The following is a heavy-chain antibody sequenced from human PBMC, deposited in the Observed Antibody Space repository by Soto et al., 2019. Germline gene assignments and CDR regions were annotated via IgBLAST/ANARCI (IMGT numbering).Heavy chain of an antibody. J-gene: IGHJ3*02. V-gene: IGHV3-23*01. CDR3: AKGPRPWIAARVCDFDT. CDR1: GFTFSSYA. CDR2: ISGSGGST. Sequence: GGSLRLSCAASGFTFSSYAMSWVRQAPGKGLEWVSAISGSGGSTYYADSVKGRFTISRDNSKNTLYLQMNSLRAEDTAVYYCAKGPRPWIAARVCDFDTWGQGTMLTISS. D-gene: IGHD6-6*01.